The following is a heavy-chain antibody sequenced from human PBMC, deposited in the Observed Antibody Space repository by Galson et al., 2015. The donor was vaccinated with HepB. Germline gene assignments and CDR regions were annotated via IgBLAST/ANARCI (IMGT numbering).Heavy chain of an antibody. CDR1: GYTFTSYY. CDR2: INPSGGST. CDR3: ARGGYYDSSGYSGENAFDI. Sequence: QSGAEVKKPGESLKISCKASGYTFTSYYMHWVRQAPGQGLEWMGIINPSGGSTSYAQKFQGRVTMTRDTSTSTVYMELSSLRSEDTAVYYCARGGYYDSSGYSGENAFDIWGQGTMVTVSS. V-gene: IGHV1-46*01. D-gene: IGHD3-22*01. J-gene: IGHJ3*02.